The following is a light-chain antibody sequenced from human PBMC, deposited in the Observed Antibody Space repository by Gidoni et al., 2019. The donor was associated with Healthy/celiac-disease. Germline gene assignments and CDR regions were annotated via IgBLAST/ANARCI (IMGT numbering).Light chain of an antibody. J-gene: IGLJ2*01. V-gene: IGLV6-57*02. CDR1: SGSIASSY. Sequence: NFMLTQPHSVSESPGKTVTISCTGSSGSIASSYVQWYQQRPGSAPTTVIYEDNQRPSGVPDRFSGSIDSSSNSASLTISGLKTEDEADYHCQSYDSSALFGGGTKMTVL. CDR2: EDN. CDR3: QSYDSSAL.